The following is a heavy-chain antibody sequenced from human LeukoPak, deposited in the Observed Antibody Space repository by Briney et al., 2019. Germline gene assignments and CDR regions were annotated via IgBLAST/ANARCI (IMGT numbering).Heavy chain of an antibody. CDR1: GFTFSSYA. Sequence: GGSLRLSWAASGFTFSSYAMSWVRQAPGKGLEWVSAISGSGGSTYYADSVKGRFTISRDNSKNTLYLQMNSLRAEDTAVYYCAKVYSSGWYDGGYFDYWGQGTLVAVS. D-gene: IGHD6-19*01. CDR2: ISGSGGST. CDR3: AKVYSSGWYDGGYFDY. J-gene: IGHJ4*02. V-gene: IGHV3-23*01.